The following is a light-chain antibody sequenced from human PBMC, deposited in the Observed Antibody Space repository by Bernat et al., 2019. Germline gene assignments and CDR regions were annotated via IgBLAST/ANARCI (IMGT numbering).Light chain of an antibody. CDR2: SAS. CDR3: QESYTDVVT. J-gene: IGKJ5*01. V-gene: IGKV1-39*01. CDR1: QPIETF. Sequence: DIQLTQSPSSLSAPVGDRVTITCRASQPIETFLAWYQQRPGKVPKLLVSSASDLRAGVPSRFSARASGTDFTLTINRLEPEDFATYFCQESYTDVVTVGQGTRL.